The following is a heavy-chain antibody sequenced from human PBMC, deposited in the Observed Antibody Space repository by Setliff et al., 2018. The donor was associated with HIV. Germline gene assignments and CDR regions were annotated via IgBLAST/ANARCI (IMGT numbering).Heavy chain of an antibody. CDR1: GGSFSRNA. V-gene: IGHV1-69*13. CDR3: ARGRASGSANSG. CDR2: IIPMFGTA. J-gene: IGHJ4*02. D-gene: IGHD7-27*01. Sequence: GASVKVSCKASGGSFSRNAISWVRQAPGHGLEWMGGIIPMFGTADYAQKFQGRVTLTADESTSIAYMELNSLRSEDTAVYYCARGRASGSANSGWGQGTLVTVSS.